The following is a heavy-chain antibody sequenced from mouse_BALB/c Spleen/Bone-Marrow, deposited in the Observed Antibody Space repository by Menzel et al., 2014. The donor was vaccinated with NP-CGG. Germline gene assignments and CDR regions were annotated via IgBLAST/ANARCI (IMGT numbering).Heavy chain of an antibody. D-gene: IGHD1-1*01. Sequence: QVQLQQSGAEMARPGASVKLSCQDSGYIFTSYWMQWVKQRPGQGLQWIGAIYPGDGDTRYTQTFRGKAPLTADKSSNTAYMQLSSLTYEDSAVCFCASLYVYYDAMDYWGQRTSVTVSS. CDR1: GYIFTSYW. J-gene: IGHJ4*01. V-gene: IGHV1-87*01. CDR2: IYPGDGDT. CDR3: ASLYVYYDAMDY.